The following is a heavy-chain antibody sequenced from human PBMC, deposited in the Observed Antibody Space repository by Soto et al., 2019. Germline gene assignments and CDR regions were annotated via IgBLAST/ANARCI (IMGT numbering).Heavy chain of an antibody. CDR1: GGSISSYS. Sequence: SETVSLTCTVSGGSISSYSWSWIRQPPGKGLEWIGYIYYSGSTNYNPSLKSRVTISVDTSKNQFSLKLSSVTAADTAVYYCARGGQLAPYYYYGMDVWGQGTRSPSP. J-gene: IGHJ6*02. V-gene: IGHV4-59*01. CDR2: IYYSGST. D-gene: IGHD6-6*01. CDR3: ARGGQLAPYYYYGMDV.